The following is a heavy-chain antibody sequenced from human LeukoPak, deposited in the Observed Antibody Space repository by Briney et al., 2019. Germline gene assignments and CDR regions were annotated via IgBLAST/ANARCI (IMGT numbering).Heavy chain of an antibody. Sequence: GESLQIYCKGSGYSFTSQWIGWVRQMPGKGLEWMGIIYPGDSDTRYSPSFQGQVTISADKSISTAYLQWSSLKATDTAMFYCARHTSGGFFDHWGQGTLVTVSS. V-gene: IGHV5-51*01. J-gene: IGHJ5*02. CDR3: ARHTSGGFFDH. CDR2: IYPGDSDT. D-gene: IGHD2-15*01. CDR1: GYSFTSQW.